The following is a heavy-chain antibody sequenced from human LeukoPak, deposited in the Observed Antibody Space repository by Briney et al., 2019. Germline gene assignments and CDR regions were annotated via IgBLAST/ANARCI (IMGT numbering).Heavy chain of an antibody. Sequence: PGRSLRLSCAASGFTFSNYSMHWVRQAPGKGLEWVVVISYDGNNKFYTESVKGRFTVTRDNTKNTLYLQINSLRAEDTAVYYCARTDCSSTSCYTGGVRFDPWGQGTLVIVSS. CDR3: ARTDCSSTSCYTGGVRFDP. V-gene: IGHV3-30-3*01. D-gene: IGHD2-2*02. CDR1: GFTFSNYS. CDR2: ISYDGNNK. J-gene: IGHJ5*02.